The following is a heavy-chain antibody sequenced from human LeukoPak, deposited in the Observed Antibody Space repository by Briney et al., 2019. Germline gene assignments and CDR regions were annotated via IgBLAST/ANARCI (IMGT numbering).Heavy chain of an antibody. J-gene: IGHJ4*02. CDR1: GFTFTTYA. Sequence: PGGSLRLSCAASGFTFTTYAMSWARQAPGKGLEWVSAISGSATTTYYAESVKGRFTISRDNSENTLYLQMNSLRAEDTAVYYCAKEAMYCRTDTRCHLHWGQGTLVTVSS. V-gene: IGHV3-23*01. CDR3: AKEAMYCRTDTRCHLH. D-gene: IGHD2-2*01. CDR2: ISGSATTT.